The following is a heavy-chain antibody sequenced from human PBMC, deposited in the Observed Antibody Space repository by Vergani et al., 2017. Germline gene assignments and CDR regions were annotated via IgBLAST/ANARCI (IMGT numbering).Heavy chain of an antibody. J-gene: IGHJ5*02. Sequence: QVQLQESGPGLVKPSETLSLTCTVSGGSISSYYWSWIRQPPGKGLEWIGYIYYSGSTNYNPSLKSRVTISVDTSKNQFSLKLSSVTAADTAVYYCAGGGARYCSGGSCGNWFDPWGQGTLVTVSS. CDR3: AGGGARYCSGGSCGNWFDP. V-gene: IGHV4-59*01. D-gene: IGHD2-15*01. CDR1: GGSISSYY. CDR2: IYYSGST.